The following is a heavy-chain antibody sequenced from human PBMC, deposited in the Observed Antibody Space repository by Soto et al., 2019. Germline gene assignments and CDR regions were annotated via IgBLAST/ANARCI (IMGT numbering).Heavy chain of an antibody. Sequence: QVNLVQSGTEMKKPGSSVMVSCKVSGGDLSNSGISWVRQAPGQGREWMGGIFPLLAMVDYSQKFQGRVSISADESTNTAYMDLGSLRSEETADYYCAEDAGAGFKSWGQGTLVIVSS. J-gene: IGHJ4*02. CDR1: GGDLSNSG. CDR3: AEDAGAGFKS. V-gene: IGHV1-69*04. CDR2: IFPLLAMV. D-gene: IGHD1-26*01.